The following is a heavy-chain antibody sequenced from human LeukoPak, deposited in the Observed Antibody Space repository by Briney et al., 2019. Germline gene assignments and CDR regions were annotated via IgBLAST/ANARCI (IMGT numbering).Heavy chain of an antibody. V-gene: IGHV1-2*02. CDR3: ARALPDSQAYSGYVTKPYHCDY. CDR1: GYTFSAYY. J-gene: IGHJ4*02. D-gene: IGHD5-12*01. CDR2: INPNSGGT. Sequence: ASVKVSCKASGYTFSAYYMEWVRQAPGQGLEWMGWINPNSGGTNYAQKFQGRVTMTRDTSISTAYMELSSLTSDDTAVYYCARALPDSQAYSGYVTKPYHCDYSGQGTLVTVSS.